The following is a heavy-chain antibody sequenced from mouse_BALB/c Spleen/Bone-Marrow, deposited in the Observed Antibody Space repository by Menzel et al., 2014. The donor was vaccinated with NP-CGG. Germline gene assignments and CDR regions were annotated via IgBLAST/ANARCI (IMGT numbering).Heavy chain of an antibody. CDR2: IYPGDGDT. Sequence: SGAELARPGASVKLSCKASGYTFTSYWMQWVKQRPGQGLEWIGAIYPGDGDTRYTQKFEGKATLTADKSSSTAYMQLSSLASEDSAVYCCARWGNSYAMDYWGQGTSVTVSS. D-gene: IGHD2-1*01. V-gene: IGHV1-87*01. J-gene: IGHJ4*01. CDR1: GYTFTSYW. CDR3: ARWGNSYAMDY.